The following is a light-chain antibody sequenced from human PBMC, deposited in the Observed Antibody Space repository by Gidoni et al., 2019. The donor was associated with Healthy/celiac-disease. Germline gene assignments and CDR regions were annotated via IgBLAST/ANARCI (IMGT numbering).Light chain of an antibody. CDR2: EVS. V-gene: IGLV2-8*01. J-gene: IGLJ1*01. CDR1: SSDVGGYNY. CDR3: SSYAGSNNFV. Sequence: QSALTQPPSASGSPGQSVTISCPGTSSDVGGYNYVSWYPQHPGKAPKLMIYEVSKRPSVVPYRFSGSKSGNTASLTVSGLQAEDEADYYCSSYAGSNNFVFGTGTKVTVL.